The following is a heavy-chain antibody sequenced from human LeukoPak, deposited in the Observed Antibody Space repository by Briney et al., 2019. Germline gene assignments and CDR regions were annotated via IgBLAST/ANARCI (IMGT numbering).Heavy chain of an antibody. Sequence: SETLSLTCAVSGGSISSGGYSWSWIRQPPGKGLEWIGYIYYSGSTNYNPSLKSRVTISVDTSKNQFSLKLSSVTAADTAVYYCARGTEGYSYGYDYWGQGTLVTVSS. CDR2: IYYSGST. CDR3: ARGTEGYSYGYDY. V-gene: IGHV4-61*08. CDR1: GGSISSGGYS. D-gene: IGHD5-18*01. J-gene: IGHJ4*02.